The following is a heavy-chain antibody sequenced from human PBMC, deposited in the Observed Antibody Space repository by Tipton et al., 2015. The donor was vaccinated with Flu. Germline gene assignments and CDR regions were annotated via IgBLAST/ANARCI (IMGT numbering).Heavy chain of an antibody. D-gene: IGHD2-15*01. CDR2: IYYSGST. J-gene: IGHJ5*02. Sequence: TLSLTCTVSGGSISSYYWSWIRQPPGKGLEWIGYIYYSGSTYYNPSLKSRVTISVDTSKNQFSLKLSSVTAADTAVYYCARGLQDIVVVVAAAIRFDPWGQGTLVTVSS. V-gene: IGHV4-59*08. CDR3: ARGLQDIVVVVAAAIRFDP. CDR1: GGSISSYY.